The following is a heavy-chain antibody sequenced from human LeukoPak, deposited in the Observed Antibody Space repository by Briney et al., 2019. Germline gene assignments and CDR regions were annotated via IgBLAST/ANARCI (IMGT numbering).Heavy chain of an antibody. J-gene: IGHJ4*02. D-gene: IGHD5-18*01. Sequence: PSETLSLTCTVSGGSISSSSYYWGWIRQPPGKGLEWIGSIYYSGSTYYNPSLKCRVTISVDTSKNQFSLKLSSVTAADTAVYYCARHAVDTAMAAVDYWGQGTLVTVSS. V-gene: IGHV4-39*01. CDR2: IYYSGST. CDR1: GGSISSSSYY. CDR3: ARHAVDTAMAAVDY.